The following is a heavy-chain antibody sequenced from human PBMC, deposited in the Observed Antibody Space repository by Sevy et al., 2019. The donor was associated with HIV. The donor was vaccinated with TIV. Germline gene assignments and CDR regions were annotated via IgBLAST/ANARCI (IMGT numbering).Heavy chain of an antibody. V-gene: IGHV3-23*01. D-gene: IGHD1-7*01. J-gene: IGHJ4*02. CDR2: ISGSGDST. CDR1: GFTFDDYA. Sequence: GGSLRLSCAASGFTFDDYAMSWVRQAPGKGLERVSGISGSGDSTYYADSVKGRFTISRDNSKNTVSLQMNSLRAEDTAVYYCAKDMGITRTRGFDFWSQGTLVTVSS. CDR3: AKDMGITRTRGFDF.